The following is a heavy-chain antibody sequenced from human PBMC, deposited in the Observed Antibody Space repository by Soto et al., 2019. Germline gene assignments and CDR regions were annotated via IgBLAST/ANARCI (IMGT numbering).Heavy chain of an antibody. CDR2: IYYSGST. V-gene: IGHV4-39*07. CDR1: GGSITSSSYY. J-gene: IGHJ4*02. Sequence: SETLSLTCTVSGGSITSSSYYWGWIRQPPGKGLEWIGSIYYSGSTNYNPSLKSRVTISVDTSKNQFSLKLSSVTAADTAVYYCARGPKLPYYYDSSGYPDYWGQGTLVTVSS. CDR3: ARGPKLPYYYDSSGYPDY. D-gene: IGHD3-22*01.